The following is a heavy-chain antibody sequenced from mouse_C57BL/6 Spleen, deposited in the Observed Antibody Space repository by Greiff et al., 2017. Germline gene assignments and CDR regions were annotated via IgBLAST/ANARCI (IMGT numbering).Heavy chain of an antibody. D-gene: IGHD1-1*01. CDR1: GYTFTSYW. CDR3: ARSLLRAYFDY. V-gene: IGHV1-55*01. J-gene: IGHJ2*01. CDR2: IYPGSGST. Sequence: QVQLQQPGAELVRPGSSVKLSCKASGYTFTSYWMHWVKQRPIQGLEWIGDIYPGSGSTNYNEKFKSKATLTVDTSSSTAYMQLSSLTSEDSAVYYCARSLLRAYFDYWGQGTTLTVSA.